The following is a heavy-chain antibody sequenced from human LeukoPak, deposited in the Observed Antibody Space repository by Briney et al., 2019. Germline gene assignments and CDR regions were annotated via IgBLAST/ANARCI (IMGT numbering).Heavy chain of an antibody. CDR3: ARDWGGYGPTSHDY. Sequence: GGSLRLSCTASGCTFRTYWVKWVRQVPLRVLGSVSRISSDGSDTSYADSVKGRFTISRDNAKNTLYLQMNSLRAEDTAVYYCARDWGGYGPTSHDYWGQGTLVTVSS. V-gene: IGHV3-74*01. CDR2: ISSDGSDT. J-gene: IGHJ4*02. CDR1: GCTFRTYW. D-gene: IGHD3-16*01.